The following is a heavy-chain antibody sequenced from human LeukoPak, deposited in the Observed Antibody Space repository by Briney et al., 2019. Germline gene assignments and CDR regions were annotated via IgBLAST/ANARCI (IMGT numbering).Heavy chain of an antibody. D-gene: IGHD2-15*01. CDR2: INPSGGST. V-gene: IGHV1-46*01. CDR3: AREKAPYCSGGSCSFDAFDI. CDR1: GYTFTSYY. Sequence: GASVKVSCTASGYTFTSYYMHWVRQAPGQGLEWVGIINPSGGSTSYAQKFQGRVTMTRDTSTSTVYMELSSLRSEDTAVYYCAREKAPYCSGGSCSFDAFDIWGQGTMVTVSS. J-gene: IGHJ3*02.